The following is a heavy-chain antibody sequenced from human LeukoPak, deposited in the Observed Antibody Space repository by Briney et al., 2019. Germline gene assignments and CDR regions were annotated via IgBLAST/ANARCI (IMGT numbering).Heavy chain of an antibody. CDR1: GFTFSSYS. CDR3: AKDGLVRTQCDY. J-gene: IGHJ4*02. CDR2: ISSSSSYI. V-gene: IGHV3-21*01. D-gene: IGHD3-10*01. Sequence: GGSLRLSCAASGFTFSSYSMNWVRQAPGKGLEWVSSISSSSSYIYYADSVKGRFTISRDNSKNTLYLQMNSLRAEDTAVYYCAKDGLVRTQCDYWGQGTLVTVSS.